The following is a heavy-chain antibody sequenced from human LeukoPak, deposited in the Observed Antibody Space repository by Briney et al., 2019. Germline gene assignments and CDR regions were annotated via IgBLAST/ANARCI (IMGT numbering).Heavy chain of an antibody. J-gene: IGHJ5*02. D-gene: IGHD3-10*01. CDR2: IYYSGST. CDR3: ARVSSGFTYGSGSYHWFDP. Sequence: SETLSLTCTVSGGSISSYYWSWIRQPPGKGLEWIGYIYYSGSTNYNPSLKSRVTISVDTSKNQFSLKLSSVTAADTAVYYCARVSSGFTYGSGSYHWFDPWGQGTLVTVSS. CDR1: GGSISSYY. V-gene: IGHV4-59*01.